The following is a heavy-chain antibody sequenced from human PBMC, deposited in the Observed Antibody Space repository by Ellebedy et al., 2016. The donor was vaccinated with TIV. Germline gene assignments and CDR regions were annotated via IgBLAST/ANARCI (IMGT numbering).Heavy chain of an antibody. Sequence: ASVKVSXKASGYTFTSYYMHWVRQAPGQGLEWMGIINQSGGGTSYAQKFQGRVTMTRDTSTSTVYMELSSLRSEDTAVYYCAIRYSSGWSLDYWGQGTLVTVSS. D-gene: IGHD6-19*01. CDR2: INQSGGGT. J-gene: IGHJ4*02. V-gene: IGHV1-46*01. CDR1: GYTFTSYY. CDR3: AIRYSSGWSLDY.